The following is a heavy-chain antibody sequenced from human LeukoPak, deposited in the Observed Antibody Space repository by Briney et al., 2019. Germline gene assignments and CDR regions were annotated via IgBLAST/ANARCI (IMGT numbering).Heavy chain of an antibody. CDR1: GFTFSSYG. Sequence: GGSLRLSCAASGFTFSSYGMHWVRQAPGKGLEWVAVISYDGSNKYYADSVEGRFTISRDNSKNTLYLQMNSLRAEDTAVYYCAKDPLRGYSSGWPYYFDYWGQGTLVTVSS. V-gene: IGHV3-30*18. CDR3: AKDPLRGYSSGWPYYFDY. CDR2: ISYDGSNK. J-gene: IGHJ4*02. D-gene: IGHD6-19*01.